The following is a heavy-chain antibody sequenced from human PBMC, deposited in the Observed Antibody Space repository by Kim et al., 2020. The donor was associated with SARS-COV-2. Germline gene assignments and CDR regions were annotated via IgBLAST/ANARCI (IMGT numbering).Heavy chain of an antibody. J-gene: IGHJ5*02. CDR3: ARDQGVMVREGAIINWFDP. V-gene: IGHV4-31*03. CDR1: GGSISSGGYY. CDR2: IYYSGST. D-gene: IGHD3-10*01. Sequence: SETLSLTCTVSGGSISSGGYYWSWIRQHPGKGLEWLGYIYYSGSTYYNPSLKSRVTISVDTSKNQFSLKLSSVTAADTAVYYCARDQGVMVREGAIINWFDPWGQGTLVTVSS.